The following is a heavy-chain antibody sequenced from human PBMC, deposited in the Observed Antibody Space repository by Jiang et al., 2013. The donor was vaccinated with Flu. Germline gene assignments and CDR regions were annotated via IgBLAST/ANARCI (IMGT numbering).Heavy chain of an antibody. CDR3: ARDPDTPMPIDF. D-gene: IGHD5-18*01. J-gene: IGHJ4*02. Sequence: QLVESGAEVKKPGASVRVSCVASGFTFTDYFMHWVRQAPGQGLEWMGWIKLTSGETDYAQSFQDRVTLTRDTSISTAYMELSGLTSDDTAVYYCARDPDTPMPIDFWGQGTLVTVSS. CDR2: IKLTSGET. V-gene: IGHV1-2*02. CDR1: GFTFTDYF.